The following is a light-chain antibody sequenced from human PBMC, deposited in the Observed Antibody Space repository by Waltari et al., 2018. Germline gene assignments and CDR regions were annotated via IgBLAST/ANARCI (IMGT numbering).Light chain of an antibody. CDR3: GSYRSGSTGL. V-gene: IGLV2-18*02. CDR1: SSDIGGYNR. Sequence: QSALTQPPSVSKSLGQSVPISCTGTSSDIGGYNRVSWYQQHSGTAPRLLIYEVSKRPSGVSDRFSGSKSGNTASLTISGLQAEDEADYYCGSYRSGSTGLFGGGTRLTVL. J-gene: IGLJ2*01. CDR2: EVS.